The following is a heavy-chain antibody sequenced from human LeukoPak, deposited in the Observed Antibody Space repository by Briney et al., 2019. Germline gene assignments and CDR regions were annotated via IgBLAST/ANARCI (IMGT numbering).Heavy chain of an antibody. CDR3: ARSYRYSGWKYFDY. D-gene: IGHD5-12*01. J-gene: IGHJ4*02. Sequence: GGSLRLSCAASGLTFSNYAMNWVRQAPGKGLEWVSGISSSGGSTYYADSVKGRFTISRDNSKNTLYLQMNGLRTEDTAMYFCARSYRYSGWKYFDYWGQGTLVTVSS. V-gene: IGHV3-23*01. CDR2: ISSSGGST. CDR1: GLTFSNYA.